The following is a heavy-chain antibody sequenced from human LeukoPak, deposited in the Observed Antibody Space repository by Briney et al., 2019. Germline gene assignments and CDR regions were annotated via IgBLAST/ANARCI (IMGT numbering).Heavy chain of an antibody. CDR1: GGSTSSSSYY. V-gene: IGHV4-39*01. J-gene: IGHJ3*02. CDR3: ARHLDCSSTSCYYPNDAFDI. D-gene: IGHD2-2*01. CDR2: IYYSGST. Sequence: ASETLSLTCTVSGGSTSSSSYYWGWIRQPPGKGLEWIGSIYYSGSTYYNPSLKSRVTISVDTSKNQFSLKLSSVTAADTAVYYCARHLDCSSTSCYYPNDAFDIWGQGTMVTVSS.